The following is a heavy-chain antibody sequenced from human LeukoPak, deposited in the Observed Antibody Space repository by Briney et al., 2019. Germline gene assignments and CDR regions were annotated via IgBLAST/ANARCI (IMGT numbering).Heavy chain of an antibody. Sequence: GGSLRLSCATSGFTFSSYSLNWVRQAPGKGLEWVSYISSDNIKYADSVKGRFTISRDNSKNTLYLQMNSLRAEDTAMYYCAKAARTTVTCSFDSWGQGTLVTVSS. V-gene: IGHV3-21*04. J-gene: IGHJ4*02. CDR3: AKAARTTVTCSFDS. CDR1: GFTFSSYS. D-gene: IGHD4-17*01. CDR2: ISSDNI.